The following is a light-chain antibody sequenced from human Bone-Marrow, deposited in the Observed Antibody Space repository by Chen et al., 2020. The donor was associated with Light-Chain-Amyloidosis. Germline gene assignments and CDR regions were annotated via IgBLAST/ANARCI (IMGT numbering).Light chain of an antibody. CDR1: QTISSNY. CDR3: QQYGTSPLT. Sequence: DIVLTQSPGTLSLSPGEGANLSCRASQTISSNYLTWYQQKFGQAPRLLIYGSSSRATGIPDRFTGSGSGTDFTLTINRLEPKDFAMYYCQQYGTSPLTFGGGTKVEIK. CDR2: GSS. V-gene: IGKV3-20*01. J-gene: IGKJ4*01.